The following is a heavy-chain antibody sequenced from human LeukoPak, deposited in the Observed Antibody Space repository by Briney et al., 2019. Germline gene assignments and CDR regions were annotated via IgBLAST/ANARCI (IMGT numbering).Heavy chain of an antibody. D-gene: IGHD3/OR15-3a*01. V-gene: IGHV1-8*02. CDR1: GYTFTSYG. CDR2: MNPNSGNT. Sequence: ASVKVSCKASGYTFTSYGISWVRQAPGQGLEWMGWMNPNSGNTGYAQKFQGRVTMTRNTSISTAYMELSSLRSEDTAVYYCARGESRRDWLLSRLYYFDYWGQGTLVTVSS. CDR3: ARGESRRDWLLSRLYYFDY. J-gene: IGHJ4*02.